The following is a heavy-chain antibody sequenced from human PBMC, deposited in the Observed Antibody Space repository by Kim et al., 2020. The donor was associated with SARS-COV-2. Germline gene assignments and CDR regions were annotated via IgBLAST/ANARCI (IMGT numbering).Heavy chain of an antibody. CDR3: XXVGXXXV. Sequence: GGSLRLSCVGSGFIFSNYWMSWVRQAPGKGLXXVAXXXEDGSEIHYVDSVKGRXXXSRXXXRNSXXLXXNSLXXXDTXGXYXXXVGXXXVWXXXTL. CDR2: XXEDGSEI. J-gene: IGHJ2*01. V-gene: IGHV3-7*01. D-gene: IGHD3-16*01. CDR1: GFIFSNYW.